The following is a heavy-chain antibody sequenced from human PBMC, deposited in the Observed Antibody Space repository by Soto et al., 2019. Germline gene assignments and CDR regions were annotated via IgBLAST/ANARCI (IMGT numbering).Heavy chain of an antibody. CDR1: GGTFSSYT. Sequence: GASVKVSCKASGGTFSSYTISWVRQAPGQGLEWMGRIIPILGIANYAQKFQGRVTITADKSTSPAYMELSSLRAEDTAVYYCASHMTRPLWGFDPWGQGTRVTVAS. CDR3: ASHMTRPLWGFDP. D-gene: IGHD4-17*01. CDR2: IIPILGIA. V-gene: IGHV1-69*02. J-gene: IGHJ5*02.